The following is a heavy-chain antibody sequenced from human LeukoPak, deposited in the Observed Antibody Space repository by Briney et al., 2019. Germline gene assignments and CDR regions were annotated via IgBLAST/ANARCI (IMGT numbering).Heavy chain of an antibody. Sequence: ASVKVSCKASGYTFTGYYMHWVRQAPGKGLEWMGGFDPEDGETIHAQKFQGRVTMTEDTSTDTAYMELSSLRSEDTAVYYCATTSADIVATNPSPYNWFDPWGQGTLVTVSS. CDR1: GYTFTGYY. D-gene: IGHD5-12*01. CDR2: FDPEDGET. V-gene: IGHV1-24*01. CDR3: ATTSADIVATNPSPYNWFDP. J-gene: IGHJ5*02.